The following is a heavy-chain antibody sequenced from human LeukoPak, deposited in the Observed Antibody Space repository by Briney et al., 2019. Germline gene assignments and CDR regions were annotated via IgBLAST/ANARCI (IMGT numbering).Heavy chain of an antibody. D-gene: IGHD6-13*01. Sequence: ASVKVSCKASGYTFTGYYMHWVRQAPGQGLEWMGWINPNSGGTNYAQKFQGRVTMTRDTSISTAYMELSRLRSDDTAVYYCARVAAAGISEYFQHWGQGTLVTVSS. CDR1: GYTFTGYY. J-gene: IGHJ1*01. CDR2: INPNSGGT. V-gene: IGHV1-2*02. CDR3: ARVAAAGISEYFQH.